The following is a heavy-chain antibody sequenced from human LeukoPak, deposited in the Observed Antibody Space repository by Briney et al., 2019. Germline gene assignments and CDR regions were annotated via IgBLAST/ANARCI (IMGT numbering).Heavy chain of an antibody. CDR2: FSAYNGNT. CDR3: AREKYSSSWYIGSGMDV. Sequence: ASVKVSCKASGYTFTSYGIRWVRQAPGQGLECRGWFSAYNGNTNYAQKLQGRVTMTTDTSTSTAYMELRSLRSDDTAVYYCAREKYSSSWYIGSGMDVWGQGTTVTVSS. D-gene: IGHD6-13*01. J-gene: IGHJ6*02. CDR1: GYTFTSYG. V-gene: IGHV1-18*01.